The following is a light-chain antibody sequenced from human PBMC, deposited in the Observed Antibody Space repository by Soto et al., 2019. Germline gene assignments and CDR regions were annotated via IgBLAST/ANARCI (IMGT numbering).Light chain of an antibody. Sequence: EIVLTQSPGTLSLFPGERATLSFRASQSLITRYLAWYQQKTGQAPRLLIYGESSMATGIPDRFSVSGSGTDFTLTISRLEPEDFAVYSCQQYGTSPTFGQGTRLEIK. CDR3: QQYGTSPT. J-gene: IGKJ5*01. V-gene: IGKV3-20*01. CDR1: QSLITRY. CDR2: GES.